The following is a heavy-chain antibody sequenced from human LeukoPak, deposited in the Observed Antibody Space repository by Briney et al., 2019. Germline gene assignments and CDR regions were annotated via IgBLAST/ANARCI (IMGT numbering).Heavy chain of an antibody. CDR3: ARHKMVVVVVAATQSLWFDP. J-gene: IGHJ5*02. V-gene: IGHV4-39*01. Sequence: PSETLSLTCTVSGGSISSSSYYWGWIRQPPGKGLEWIGSIYYSGSTYYNPSLKSRVTISVDTSKNQFSLKLSSVTAADRAVYYCARHKMVVVVVAATQSLWFDPWGQGTLVTVSS. CDR1: GGSISSSSYY. D-gene: IGHD2-15*01. CDR2: IYYSGST.